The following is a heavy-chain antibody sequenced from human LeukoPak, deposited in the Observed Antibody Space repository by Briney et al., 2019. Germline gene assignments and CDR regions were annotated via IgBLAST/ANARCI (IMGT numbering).Heavy chain of an antibody. CDR1: GFTFSSYD. J-gene: IGHJ4*02. V-gene: IGHV3-13*01. CDR3: ARGTRAYGSGHIDY. D-gene: IGHD3-10*01. Sequence: SGGSLRLSCAASGFTFSSYDMHWVRQATGKGLEWVSAIGTAGDTYYPGSVKGRFTISRENAKNSLYPQMNSLRAGDTAVYYCARGTRAYGSGHIDYWGEGTLVTVSS. CDR2: IGTAGDT.